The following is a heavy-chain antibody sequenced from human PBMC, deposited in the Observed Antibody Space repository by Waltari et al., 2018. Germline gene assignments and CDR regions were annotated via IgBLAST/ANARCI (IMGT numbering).Heavy chain of an antibody. CDR2: IRYEGSNK. J-gene: IGHJ4*02. CDR3: AKVKQLVRIDY. D-gene: IGHD6-6*01. V-gene: IGHV3-30*02. CDR1: GFTFSSYG. Sequence: QVQLVESGGGVVQPGGSLRLSCAASGFTFSSYGMHWVRQAPGKGLEWVAFIRYEGSNKYYADSVKGRFTISRDNSKNTLYLQMNSLRAEDTAVYYCAKVKQLVRIDYWGQGTLVTVSS.